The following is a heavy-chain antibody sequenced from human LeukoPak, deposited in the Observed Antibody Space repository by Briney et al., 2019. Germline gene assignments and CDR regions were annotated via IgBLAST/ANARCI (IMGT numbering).Heavy chain of an antibody. CDR3: ARGAVAGTVDYYYGMDV. CDR2: INTGNGNT. CDR1: GYIFTSYP. J-gene: IGHJ6*02. D-gene: IGHD6-19*01. V-gene: IGHV1-3*04. Sequence: ASVKVSCKASGYIFTSYPIHWVRQAPGQRLEWMGWINTGNGNTKYSQKFEGRVTVTRDTSATAAYMELSSLRSEDTAVYYCARGAVAGTVDYYYGMDVWGQGTTVTVSS.